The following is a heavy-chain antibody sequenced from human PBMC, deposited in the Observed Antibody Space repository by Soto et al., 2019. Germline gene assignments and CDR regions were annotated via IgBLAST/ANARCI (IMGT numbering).Heavy chain of an antibody. CDR1: GGSFSGYY. CDR3: ARETVLLWFGERRYFDY. CDR2: INHSGST. D-gene: IGHD3-10*01. Sequence: SETLSLTCAVYGGSFSGYYWSWIRQPPGKGLEWIGEINHSGSTNYNPSLKSRVTISVDTSKNQFSLKLSSVTAADTAVYYCARETVLLWFGERRYFDYWGQGTLVTVSS. V-gene: IGHV4-34*01. J-gene: IGHJ4*02.